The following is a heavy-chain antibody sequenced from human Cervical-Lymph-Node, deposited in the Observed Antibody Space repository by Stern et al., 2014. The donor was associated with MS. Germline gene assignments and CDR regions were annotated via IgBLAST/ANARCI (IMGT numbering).Heavy chain of an antibody. CDR2: IYYNGGT. V-gene: IGHV4-59*01. CDR1: GDSISSYY. D-gene: IGHD2-2*01. J-gene: IGHJ6*02. Sequence: QLQLQESGPRLVKPSETLSLTCIVSGDSISSYYWTWIRQPPGKGLEWIGYIYYNGGTKYNPSLKSRVTMSVDTSKNQFSLNVSSVTAADTAVYYCARGGHCSSSSCYDYYGLDVWGQGTTVTVSS. CDR3: ARGGHCSSSSCYDYYGLDV.